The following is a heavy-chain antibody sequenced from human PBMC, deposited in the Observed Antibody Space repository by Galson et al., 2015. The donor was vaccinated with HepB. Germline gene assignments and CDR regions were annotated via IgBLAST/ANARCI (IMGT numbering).Heavy chain of an antibody. D-gene: IGHD3-9*01. CDR1: GGTFSSYA. CDR2: IIPIFGTA. CDR3: ASPSPEYAQIEYYDILTATYYYYGMDV. Sequence: SVKVSCKASGGTFSSYAISWVRQAPGQGLEWMGGIIPIFGTANYAQKFQGRVTITADKSTSTAYMELSSLRSEDTAVYYCASPSPEYAQIEYYDILTATYYYYGMDVWGQGTTVTVSS. J-gene: IGHJ6*02. V-gene: IGHV1-69*06.